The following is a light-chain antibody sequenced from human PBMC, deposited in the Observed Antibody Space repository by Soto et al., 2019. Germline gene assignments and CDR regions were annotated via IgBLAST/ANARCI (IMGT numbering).Light chain of an antibody. V-gene: IGKV1-5*03. J-gene: IGKJ1*01. CDR3: QHYNSYSEA. CDR2: KAS. Sequence: DIQMTQSPSTLSGSVGDRVTITCRASQTISSWLSWYQQKPGKAPKLLIYKASTLKSGVPSRFSRSGAGTEFTLTISSLQPDDFATYYFQHYNSYSEAFGQGTKLELK. CDR1: QTISSW.